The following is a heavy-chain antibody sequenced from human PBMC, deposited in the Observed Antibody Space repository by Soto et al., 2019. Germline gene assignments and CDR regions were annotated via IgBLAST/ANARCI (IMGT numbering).Heavy chain of an antibody. Sequence: ASVKVSCKASGYTFTSYAMHWVRQAPGQRLEWMGWINAGNGNTKYSQKFQGRVTITRDTSASTAYMELSSLRSEDTAVYYCARVLGVSRGWFDPWGQGTLVTVSS. V-gene: IGHV1-3*01. CDR1: GYTFTSYA. CDR3: ARVLGVSRGWFDP. CDR2: INAGNGNT. J-gene: IGHJ5*02. D-gene: IGHD3-16*01.